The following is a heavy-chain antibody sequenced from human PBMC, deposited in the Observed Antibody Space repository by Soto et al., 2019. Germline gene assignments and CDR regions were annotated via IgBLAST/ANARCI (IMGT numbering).Heavy chain of an antibody. CDR3: ARGNWKGDY. CDR2: IYYSGST. J-gene: IGHJ4*02. CDR1: GGSVSIANYY. Sequence: PSEALSPTYAVSGGSVSIANYYWSGIRQPAGKGPEWIGYIYYSGSTNYNPSLKSRVTISVDTSKNQFSLNLSSVTAADTAVYYCARGNWKGDYWGQGTLVTVSS. V-gene: IGHV4-61*01. D-gene: IGHD1-20*01.